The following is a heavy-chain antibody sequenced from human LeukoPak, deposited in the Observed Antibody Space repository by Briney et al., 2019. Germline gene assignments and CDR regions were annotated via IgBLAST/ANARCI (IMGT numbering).Heavy chain of an antibody. CDR1: GYIFTSYG. CDR3: ARDLVAAAGTDY. CDR2: ISTYNANT. V-gene: IGHV1-18*01. Sequence: ASVKVFCKASGYIFTSYGISWVRQAPGQGLEWMGWISTYNANTNYAQKLQGRVTMTTDTSTGTVYMELRSLRSEDTAVYYCARDLVAAAGTDYWGQGTLVTVSS. D-gene: IGHD6-13*01. J-gene: IGHJ4*02.